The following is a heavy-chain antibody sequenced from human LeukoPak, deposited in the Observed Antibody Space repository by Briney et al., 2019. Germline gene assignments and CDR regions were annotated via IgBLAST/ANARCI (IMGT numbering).Heavy chain of an antibody. CDR2: IYSSGST. D-gene: IGHD3-3*01. J-gene: IGHJ4*02. Sequence: SGTLSLTCTVSGGSTSSSSYYWGWIRQPPGKGLEWIGSIYSSGSTYYNPSLKSRVTISVDTSKNQFSLKLSSVIAADTAVYYCATNEWSGYYFEYWGQGTLVPVSS. CDR3: ATNEWSGYYFEY. V-gene: IGHV4-39*01. CDR1: GGSTSSSSYY.